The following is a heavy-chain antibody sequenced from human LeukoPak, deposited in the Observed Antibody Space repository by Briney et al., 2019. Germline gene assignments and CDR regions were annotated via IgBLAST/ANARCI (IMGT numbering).Heavy chain of an antibody. CDR1: GFTFSNNF. CDR3: AREGPPGYYFDY. Sequence: GGSLRLSCAASGFTFSNNFMSWVRQAPGKGLDWVSVIYNDGSTYYADSVTGRFTISRDNSKNTLYLQMNSLRAEDTAVYYCAREGPPGYYFDYWGQGTLVTVSS. D-gene: IGHD7-27*01. V-gene: IGHV3-53*01. J-gene: IGHJ4*02. CDR2: IYNDGST.